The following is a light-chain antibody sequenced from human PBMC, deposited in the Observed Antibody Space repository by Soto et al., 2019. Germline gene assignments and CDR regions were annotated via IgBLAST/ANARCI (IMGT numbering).Light chain of an antibody. V-gene: IGLV2-8*01. J-gene: IGLJ1*01. Sequence: QSVLTQPPSASGSPGQSVTISCTGTSSDVGGYNYVSWYQQHPGKAPKLMVYEVTKRPSGVPDRFSGSKSGNTASLTVSGLQADDEADYYCSSRAGSAPYVFGTGTKLTVL. CDR1: SSDVGGYNY. CDR2: EVT. CDR3: SSRAGSAPYV.